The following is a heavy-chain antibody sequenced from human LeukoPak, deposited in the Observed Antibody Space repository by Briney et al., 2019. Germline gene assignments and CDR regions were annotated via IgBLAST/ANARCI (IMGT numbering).Heavy chain of an antibody. Sequence: ASVTVSFKASGYTFTGYYMHWVRQAPGQGLEWMGWINPNSGGTNYAQKFQGRVTMTRDTSISTAYMELSRLRSDDTAVYYCAREPAAAAGFDPWGQGTLVTVSS. CDR2: INPNSGGT. CDR3: AREPAAAAGFDP. J-gene: IGHJ5*02. V-gene: IGHV1-2*02. D-gene: IGHD6-13*01. CDR1: GYTFTGYY.